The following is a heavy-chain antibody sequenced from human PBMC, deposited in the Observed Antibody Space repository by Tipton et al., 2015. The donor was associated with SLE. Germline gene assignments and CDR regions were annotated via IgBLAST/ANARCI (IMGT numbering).Heavy chain of an antibody. D-gene: IGHD2-2*01. CDR3: ARAPAGSILMGYFDN. CDR2: ISASGGST. CDR1: RFTFSNYA. V-gene: IGHV3-23*01. J-gene: IGHJ4*02. Sequence: SLRLSCAASRFTFSNYAMSWVRQAPGKGLEWISAISASGGSTHYADSVKGRFTISRDNSRNTVFLQMTSLRAEDTAVYHCARAPAGSILMGYFDNWGQGALVTVSS.